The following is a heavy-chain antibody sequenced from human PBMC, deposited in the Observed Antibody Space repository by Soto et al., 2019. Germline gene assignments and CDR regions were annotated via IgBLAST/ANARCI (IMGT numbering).Heavy chain of an antibody. D-gene: IGHD2-21*02. CDR3: ARSPKSSDFPYSFHC. V-gene: IGHV4-34*12. Sequence: XETLSLTCAVYAMSFSGYYWSWVRQPPGKGLEWIGEVIHTGRTNYNPSLKGRVTISVDTSKIQFSLNLSSVTAADTAVYYCARSPKSSDFPYSFHCLGQGTQVTVSS. CDR2: VIHTGRT. J-gene: IGHJ4*02. CDR1: AMSFSGYY.